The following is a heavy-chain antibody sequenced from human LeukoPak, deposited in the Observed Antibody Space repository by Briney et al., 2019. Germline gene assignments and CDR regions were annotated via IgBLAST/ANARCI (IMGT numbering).Heavy chain of an antibody. CDR2: INHSGST. Sequence: SETLSLTCAVYGGSFSGYYWSWIRQPPGKGLEWIGEINHSGSTNYNPSLKSRVTISVDTSKNQFSLKLSSVTAADTAVYYCARGFGKRTTIFRRWFDPWGQGTLVTVSS. V-gene: IGHV4-34*01. D-gene: IGHD3-9*01. J-gene: IGHJ5*02. CDR1: GGSFSGYY. CDR3: ARGFGKRTTIFRRWFDP.